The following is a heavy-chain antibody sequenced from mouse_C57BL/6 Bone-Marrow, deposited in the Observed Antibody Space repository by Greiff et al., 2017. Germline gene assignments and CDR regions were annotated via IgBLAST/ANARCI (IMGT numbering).Heavy chain of an antibody. CDR2: FYPGSGSI. D-gene: IGHD2-4*01. Sequence: VQLQQSGAELVKPGASVKLSCKASGYIFTEYTIHWVKQRSGQGLEWIGWFYPGSGSIKYNERFKDKATLTADKSSNTVYMELSRLTSEDSAVYFCARHERYYDYEGYFDYCGQGTTLTVSS. CDR3: ARHERYYDYEGYFDY. V-gene: IGHV1-62-2*01. CDR1: GYIFTEYT. J-gene: IGHJ2*01.